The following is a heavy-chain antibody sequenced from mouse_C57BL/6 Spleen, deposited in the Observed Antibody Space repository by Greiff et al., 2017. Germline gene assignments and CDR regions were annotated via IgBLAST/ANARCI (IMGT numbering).Heavy chain of an antibody. CDR1: GYTFTDYE. Sequence: QVQLQQSGAELVRPGASVTLSCKASGYTFTDYEMHWVKQTPVHGLEWIGVIDPDTGGTAYNQKFKSKAILTADKSSSTAYMELRSLTSEDSAVYYCTRGLPCAMDYWGQGTSVTVSS. CDR3: TRGLPCAMDY. CDR2: IDPDTGGT. D-gene: IGHD2-2*01. J-gene: IGHJ4*01. V-gene: IGHV1-15*01.